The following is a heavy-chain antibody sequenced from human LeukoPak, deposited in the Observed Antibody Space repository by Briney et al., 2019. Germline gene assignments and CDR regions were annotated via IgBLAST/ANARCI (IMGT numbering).Heavy chain of an antibody. CDR3: ARVYGDYSFRFDY. J-gene: IGHJ4*02. D-gene: IGHD4-17*01. Sequence: AGGSLRLSCAASGFTFSNFAMHWVRQAPGKGLEWVAVISYDGSKKYYADSVKGRFTISRDNSKNTLFLQMSSLRAEDTAVYYCARVYGDYSFRFDYWGQGTLVTVSS. V-gene: IGHV3-30*04. CDR1: GFTFSNFA. CDR2: ISYDGSKK.